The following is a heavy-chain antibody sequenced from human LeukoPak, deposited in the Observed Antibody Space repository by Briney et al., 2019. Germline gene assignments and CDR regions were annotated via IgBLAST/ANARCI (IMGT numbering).Heavy chain of an antibody. CDR1: GFTVSSNY. Sequence: PGGCLRLSCAASGFTVSSNYMSWVRPAPGKGLEWVSSISSSSTYTYYADSVKGRFTISRDNSKNTLYLQMNSLRAEDTAVYYCARGHDYGNYWGQGTLVTVSS. CDR2: ISSSSTYT. V-gene: IGHV3-21*01. J-gene: IGHJ4*02. D-gene: IGHD4-17*01. CDR3: ARGHDYGNY.